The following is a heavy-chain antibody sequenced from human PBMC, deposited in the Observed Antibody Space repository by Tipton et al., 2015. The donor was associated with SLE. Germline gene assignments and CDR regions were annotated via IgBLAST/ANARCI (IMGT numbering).Heavy chain of an antibody. CDR1: GGSVSSGSYY. V-gene: IGHV4-61*01. CDR3: ARDPLGGLDC. CDR2: IYYSGST. Sequence: TLSLTCTVSGGSVSSGSYYWSWIRQPPGKGLEWIGYIYYSGSTNYNPSLKSRVTISVDTSKNQFSLKLSSVTAADTAVYYCARDPLGGLDCWGQGTLVTVSS. J-gene: IGHJ4*02.